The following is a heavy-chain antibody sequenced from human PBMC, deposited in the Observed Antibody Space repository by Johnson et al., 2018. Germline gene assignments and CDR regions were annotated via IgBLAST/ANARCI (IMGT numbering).Heavy chain of an antibody. Sequence: VQLLETGGGVVQPGRSLRLSCAASGFTFSSYGMHWVRQAPGKGLEWVAVIWYDGSNKYYADSVKGRFTISRDNSKNTLYLQMNSLRAEDKALYYCAKDNSATIPEARAFDIWGQGTMVTVSS. CDR1: GFTFSSYG. D-gene: IGHD1-26*01. J-gene: IGHJ3*02. V-gene: IGHV3-33*06. CDR3: AKDNSATIPEARAFDI. CDR2: IWYDGSNK.